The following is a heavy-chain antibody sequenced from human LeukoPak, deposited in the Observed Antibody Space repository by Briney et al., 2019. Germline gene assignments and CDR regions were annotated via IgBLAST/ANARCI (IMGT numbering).Heavy chain of an antibody. CDR2: IYYSGST. Sequence: SETLSLTCTVSGGSISSYYWSWIRQPPGKGLEWIGYIYYSGSTNYNPSLKSRVTISVDTSKNQFSLKLSSVTAADTAVYYCARSLVLLWFGELLSTYFDYWGQGTLVTVSS. CDR1: GGSISSYY. D-gene: IGHD3-10*01. V-gene: IGHV4-59*08. J-gene: IGHJ4*02. CDR3: ARSLVLLWFGELLSTYFDY.